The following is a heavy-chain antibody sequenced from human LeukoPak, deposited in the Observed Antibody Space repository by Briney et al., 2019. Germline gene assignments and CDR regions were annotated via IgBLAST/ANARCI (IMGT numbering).Heavy chain of an antibody. V-gene: IGHV4-4*01. Sequence: SGTLSLTCTVSGGSINSTNYWSGVRQAPGKGLEWIGEIAHDGTRNYNPSLRSRVAMSFDRANNYFSMSLTAVTAALTTIYRGTREFRAFCPFAFWGQGVMVTVSS. CDR1: GGSINSTNY. J-gene: IGHJ4*02. CDR2: IAHDGTR. D-gene: IGHD3-3*01. CDR3: TREFRAFCPFAF.